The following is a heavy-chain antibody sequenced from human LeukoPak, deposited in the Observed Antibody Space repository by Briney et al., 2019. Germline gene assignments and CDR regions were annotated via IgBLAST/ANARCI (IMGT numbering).Heavy chain of an antibody. CDR3: ARVPGYSGNDKAFDI. D-gene: IGHD5-12*01. J-gene: IGHJ3*02. CDR2: IHYGSHE. V-gene: IGHV3-30*02. Sequence: GGSLRLSCAASGFTFSTYGMHWVRQAPGKGLGWVTYIHYGSHEYFADSVKGRFTISRDNSKNTLYLQMNSLRAEDTAVYYCARVPGYSGNDKAFDIWGQGTMVTVSS. CDR1: GFTFSTYG.